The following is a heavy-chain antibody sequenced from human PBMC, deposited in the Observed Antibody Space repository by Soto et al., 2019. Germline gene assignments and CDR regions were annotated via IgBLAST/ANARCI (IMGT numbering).Heavy chain of an antibody. J-gene: IGHJ4*02. CDR1: GGTFSSYT. CDR3: ARVVPDSSGYTSFDY. Sequence: QVQLVQPGAEVKKPGSSVKVSCKASGGTFSSYTISWVRQAPGQGLEWMGRIIPILGIANYAQKFQGRVTITADKSTSTAYMELSSLRSEDTAVYYCARVVPDSSGYTSFDYWGQGTLVTVSS. V-gene: IGHV1-69*02. D-gene: IGHD3-22*01. CDR2: IIPILGIA.